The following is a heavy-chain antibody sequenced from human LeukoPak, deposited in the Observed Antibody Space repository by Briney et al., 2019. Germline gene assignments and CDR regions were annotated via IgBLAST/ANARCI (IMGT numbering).Heavy chain of an antibody. CDR3: AKEEGVTMIVVVITEFDY. D-gene: IGHD3-22*01. CDR1: GFTFSSYA. Sequence: QPGGSLRLSCAASGFTFSSYAMSWVRQAPGKGLEWVSATSGSGGSTYYADSVKGRFTISRDNSKNTLYLQMNSLRAEDTAVYYCAKEEGVTMIVVVITEFDYWGQGTLVTVSS. J-gene: IGHJ4*02. V-gene: IGHV3-23*01. CDR2: TSGSGGST.